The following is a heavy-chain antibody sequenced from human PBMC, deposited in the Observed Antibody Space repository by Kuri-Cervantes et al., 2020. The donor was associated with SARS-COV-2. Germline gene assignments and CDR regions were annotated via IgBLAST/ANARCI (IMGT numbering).Heavy chain of an antibody. Sequence: SETLSLTCTVSGDSISSYHWNWIRQPPGKGLEWIGYIYNSGSTNYSPSLKSRVTISVDTSKNQFSLKLSSVTAADTAVYYCARHGLDPRSSWYLLPQIDYWGQGTLVTVSS. J-gene: IGHJ4*02. D-gene: IGHD6-13*01. CDR2: IYNSGST. V-gene: IGHV4-59*08. CDR1: GDSISSYH. CDR3: ARHGLDPRSSWYLLPQIDY.